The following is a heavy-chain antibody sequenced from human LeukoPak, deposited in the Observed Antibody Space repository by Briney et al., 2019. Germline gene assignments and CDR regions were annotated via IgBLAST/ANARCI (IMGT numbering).Heavy chain of an antibody. Sequence: GGSLRLSCAAAGFTFSSYAMSWVRQAPGKGLDWVSAISGSGGSTYYADSVKGRFTISRDNSKNTLYLQMNSLRAEDTAVYYCAKERDWNYGGYFDYWGQGTLVTVSS. D-gene: IGHD1-7*01. J-gene: IGHJ4*02. CDR3: AKERDWNYGGYFDY. CDR1: GFTFSSYA. V-gene: IGHV3-23*01. CDR2: ISGSGGST.